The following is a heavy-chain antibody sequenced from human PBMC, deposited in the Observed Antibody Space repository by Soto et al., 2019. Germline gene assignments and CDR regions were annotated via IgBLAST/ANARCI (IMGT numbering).Heavy chain of an antibody. CDR2: IKQDGSEK. V-gene: IGHV3-7*01. Sequence: EVQLVESGGGLVQPGGFLRLSCAASGFTFSSYWMSWVRQAPGKGLEWVANIKQDGSEKYYVDSVKGRFTISRDNAKNSLYLQMNSLRAEDTAVYYCARVYSSGWYEGDYWGQGTLVTVSS. CDR1: GFTFSSYW. CDR3: ARVYSSGWYEGDY. J-gene: IGHJ4*02. D-gene: IGHD6-19*01.